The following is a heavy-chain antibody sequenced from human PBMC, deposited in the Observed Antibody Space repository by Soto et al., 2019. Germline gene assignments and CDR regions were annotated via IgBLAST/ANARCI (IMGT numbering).Heavy chain of an antibody. CDR3: ARDPIGGGAPYYFDY. D-gene: IGHD3-16*01. CDR1: GYPFTEYY. V-gene: IGHV1-2*02. J-gene: IGHJ4*02. CDR2: INPRTGDT. Sequence: RASVKVSCKASGYPFTEYYIYWVRQAPGHGPEWMGGINPRTGDTNYAQKFQGRVTMTRDMSISTAYMELRRLTSDDTAVYYCARDPIGGGAPYYFDYWGQGSLVTVSS.